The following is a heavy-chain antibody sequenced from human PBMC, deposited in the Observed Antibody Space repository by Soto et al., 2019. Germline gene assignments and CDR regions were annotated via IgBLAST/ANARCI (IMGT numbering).Heavy chain of an antibody. Sequence: GGSLRLSCEGSGFTFSKYGMHWVRQAPGKGLEWVAVMSSDGRNEYYADSVKGRFTISRDNSNSTVYLQMSSLRPEDTAVYYCAKVGHIAVVTAWFDYWGQGTLVTVYS. CDR1: GFTFSKYG. CDR3: AKVGHIAVVTAWFDY. D-gene: IGHD2-21*02. V-gene: IGHV3-30*18. CDR2: MSSDGRNE. J-gene: IGHJ4*02.